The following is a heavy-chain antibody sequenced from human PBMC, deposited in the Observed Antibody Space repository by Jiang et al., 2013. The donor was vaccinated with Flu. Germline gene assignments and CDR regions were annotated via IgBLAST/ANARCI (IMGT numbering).Heavy chain of an antibody. Sequence: GPGLVKPSETLYLTCTVSGDSISSYYWSWIRQPPGKGLEWIGHIYYSGSTNYSPSLKSRVTISLDTSKNQFSLDLTSVTAADTAVYYCARFPNAYNYYFYGLDVWGQGTTVTVSS. CDR1: GDSISSYY. D-gene: IGHD4-11*01. J-gene: IGHJ6*02. CDR3: ARFPNAYNYYFYGLDV. V-gene: IGHV4-59*01. CDR2: IYYSGST.